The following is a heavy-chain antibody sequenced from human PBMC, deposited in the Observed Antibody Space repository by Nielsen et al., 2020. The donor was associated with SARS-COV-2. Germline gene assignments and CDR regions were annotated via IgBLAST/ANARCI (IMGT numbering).Heavy chain of an antibody. Sequence: ASVKVSCKASGYTFTSYGISWVRQAPGQGLEWMGWSSTYTGDTKYAQKLQGRVTMTTDASTSTAYMELRSLRSDDTAVYFCARGSWNDVAYRGQGTLVTVSS. CDR2: SSTYTGDT. CDR1: GYTFTSYG. J-gene: IGHJ4*02. D-gene: IGHD1-1*01. CDR3: ARGSWNDVAY. V-gene: IGHV1-18*01.